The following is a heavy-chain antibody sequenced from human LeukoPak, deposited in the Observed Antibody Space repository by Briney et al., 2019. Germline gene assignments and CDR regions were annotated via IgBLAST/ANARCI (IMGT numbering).Heavy chain of an antibody. Sequence: EASVKVSCKTSGYTFIDYYIHWVRQAPGQGLEWMGIINPSGGSTSYAQKFQGRVTMTRDTSTSTVYMELSSLRSEDTAVYYCARGGDYDILTDAFDIWGQGTMVTVSS. CDR3: ARGGDYDILTDAFDI. V-gene: IGHV1-46*01. CDR2: INPSGGST. CDR1: GYTFIDYY. D-gene: IGHD3-9*01. J-gene: IGHJ3*02.